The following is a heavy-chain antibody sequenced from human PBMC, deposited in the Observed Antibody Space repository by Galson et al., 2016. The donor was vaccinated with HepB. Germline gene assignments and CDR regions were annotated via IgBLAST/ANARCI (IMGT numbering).Heavy chain of an antibody. V-gene: IGHV1-69*13. J-gene: IGHJ2*01. CDR3: ARARVLIGQIYWFLDL. CDR2: IIPIFGTP. Sequence: SVKVSCKASGGTFNSEAINWVRQAPGQGLEWMGGIIPIFGTPNYAQKFQGRVTITADESTSTAYMELSSLRSEDTAVYFCARARVLIGQIYWFLDLWGRGTLVTVSS. D-gene: IGHD2/OR15-2a*01. CDR1: GGTFNSEA.